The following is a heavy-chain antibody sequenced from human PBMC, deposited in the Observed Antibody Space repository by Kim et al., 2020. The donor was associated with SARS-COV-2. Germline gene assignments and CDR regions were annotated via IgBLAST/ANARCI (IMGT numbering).Heavy chain of an antibody. D-gene: IGHD2-2*01. CDR3: ARDRYCSSTSCYLSGSGLWRPHYYYYGMDV. Sequence: SETLSLTCTVSGGSISSGGYYWSWIRQHPGKGLEWIGYIYYSGSTYYNPSLKSRVTISVDTSKNQFSLKLSSVTAADTAVYYCARDRYCSSTSCYLSGSGLWRPHYYYYGMDVWGQGTTVTVSS. V-gene: IGHV4-31*03. J-gene: IGHJ6*02. CDR1: GGSISSGGYY. CDR2: IYYSGST.